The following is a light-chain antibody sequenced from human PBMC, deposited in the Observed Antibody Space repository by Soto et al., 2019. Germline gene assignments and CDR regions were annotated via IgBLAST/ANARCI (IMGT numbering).Light chain of an antibody. J-gene: IGKJ2*01. Sequence: EIVLTQSPGTLSLSPGERAALSCRATQSFSSSYLALFQQKPGQAPRLLIYVASRRATGIPDRFSRIGSGTDFTLTIGRLEPEDFAGYYCQQYGSSPYTFGRVTKMEIK. CDR1: QSFSSSY. CDR2: VAS. V-gene: IGKV3-20*01. CDR3: QQYGSSPYT.